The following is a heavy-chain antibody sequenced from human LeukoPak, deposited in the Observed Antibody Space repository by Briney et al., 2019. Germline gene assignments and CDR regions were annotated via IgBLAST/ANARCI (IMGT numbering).Heavy chain of an antibody. CDR1: GGSISCVVYY. D-gene: IGHD5-18*01. Sequence: SETLSLTCTVSGGSISCVVYYWSWIRQHPGKGLGWIGYIYYSGSTYYNPSLKSRVTISVDTSKNQFSLKLSSVTAADTAVYYCATSYGSYYYYYYMDVWGKGTTVTVSS. CDR3: ATSYGSYYYYYYMDV. J-gene: IGHJ6*03. V-gene: IGHV4-31*03. CDR2: IYYSGST.